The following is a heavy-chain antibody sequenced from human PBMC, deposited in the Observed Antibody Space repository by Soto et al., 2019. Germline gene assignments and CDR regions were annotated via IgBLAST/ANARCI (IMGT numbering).Heavy chain of an antibody. CDR3: ARGGSGGRCSGEGCYFWVDP. CDR2: IDTKSRSI. J-gene: IGHJ5*02. V-gene: IGHV3-48*02. Sequence: EVQLVESGGDLVQPGGSLRLSCTASGFTFSAYSMNWFRQVPGKGLEWISYIDTKSRSIYYADSVKGRFTISRDDAKDSLYLQMNSLRDEDTAVYFCARGGSGGRCSGEGCYFWVDPRGHGTLVTVSS. CDR1: GFTFSAYS. D-gene: IGHD2-15*01.